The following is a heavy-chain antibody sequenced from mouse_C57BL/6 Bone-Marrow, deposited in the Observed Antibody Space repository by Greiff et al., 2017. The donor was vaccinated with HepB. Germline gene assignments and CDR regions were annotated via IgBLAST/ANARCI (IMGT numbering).Heavy chain of an antibody. CDR2: INPGSGGT. J-gene: IGHJ4*01. Sequence: QVQLQQSGAELVRPGPSVKVSCKASGYAFTNYLIEWVKQRPGQGLEWIGVINPGSGGTNYNEKFKGKATLTADKSSSTAYMQLSSLTSEDSAVYFCARRRLRRAMDYWGQGTSVTVSS. CDR1: GYAFTNYL. V-gene: IGHV1-54*01. D-gene: IGHD2-2*01. CDR3: ARRRLRRAMDY.